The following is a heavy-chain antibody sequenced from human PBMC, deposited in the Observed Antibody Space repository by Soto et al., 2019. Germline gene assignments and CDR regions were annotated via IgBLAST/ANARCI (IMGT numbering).Heavy chain of an antibody. V-gene: IGHV3-23*01. D-gene: IGHD6-6*01. CDR3: AKGGPYSSSSYYFDY. J-gene: IGHJ4*02. CDR2: ISGSGGST. Sequence: GGSLRLSCAASGFTFSSYAMSWVRQAPGKGLEWVSAISGSGGSTYYADSVKGRFAISRDNSKNTLYLQMNSLRAEDTAVYYCAKGGPYSSSSYYFDYWGQGTLVTVSS. CDR1: GFTFSSYA.